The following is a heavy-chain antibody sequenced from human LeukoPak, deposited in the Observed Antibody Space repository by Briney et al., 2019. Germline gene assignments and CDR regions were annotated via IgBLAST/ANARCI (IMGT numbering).Heavy chain of an antibody. CDR3: AREAARFGGSYYYYGMDV. Sequence: EASVKVSCKASGYTFTSYGISWVRQAPGQGLEWMGWISAYNGNTNYAQKLQGRVTMTTDTSTSTAYMELRSLRSDDTAVYYCAREAARFGGSYYYYGMDVWGQGTTVTVSS. J-gene: IGHJ6*02. CDR2: ISAYNGNT. D-gene: IGHD3-10*01. CDR1: GYTFTSYG. V-gene: IGHV1-18*01.